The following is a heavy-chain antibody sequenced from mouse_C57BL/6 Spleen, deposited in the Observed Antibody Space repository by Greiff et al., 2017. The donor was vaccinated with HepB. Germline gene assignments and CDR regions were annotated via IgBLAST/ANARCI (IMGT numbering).Heavy chain of an antibody. J-gene: IGHJ4*01. CDR1: GFTFSDYG. Sequence: EVKVEESGGGLVKPGGSLKLSCAASGFTFSDYGMHWVRQAPEKGLEWVAYISSGSSTNDYADTVKGRFTISRDNAKNTLFLQLTSLRSEDTAMYYWARHVSSGYLYAMDYWGQGTSVTVSS. CDR3: ARHVSSGYLYAMDY. V-gene: IGHV5-17*01. CDR2: ISSGSSTN. D-gene: IGHD3-2*02.